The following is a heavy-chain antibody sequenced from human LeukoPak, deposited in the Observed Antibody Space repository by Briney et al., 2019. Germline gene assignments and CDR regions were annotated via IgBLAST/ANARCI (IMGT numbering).Heavy chain of an antibody. V-gene: IGHV3-23*01. CDR1: GFTFSSYV. CDR3: ATYSSSWVI. Sequence: GGSLRLSCAASGFTFSSYVMSWVRQAPGKGLEWVAALTSSSDTTYYGDSVKGRFTISRDNSKNKMYLQMNSLRDEDTAEYYCATYSSSWVIWGQGTMVTVSS. J-gene: IGHJ3*02. D-gene: IGHD6-13*01. CDR2: LTSSSDTT.